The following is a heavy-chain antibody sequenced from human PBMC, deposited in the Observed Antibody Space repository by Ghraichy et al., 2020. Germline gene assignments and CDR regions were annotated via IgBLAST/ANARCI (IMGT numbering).Heavy chain of an antibody. V-gene: IGHV3-66*01. CDR2: IYSGGST. CDR1: GFTVSSNY. D-gene: IGHD2-15*01. J-gene: IGHJ4*02. Sequence: GGSLRLSCAASGFTVSSNYMSWVRQAPGKCLEWVSVIYSGGSTSYADSVRGRFTISRDNSKNTLYLQMNSLKAEDTAVYYCAIDGGSGHSFDYWGQGTLVTVSS. CDR3: AIDGGSGHSFDY.